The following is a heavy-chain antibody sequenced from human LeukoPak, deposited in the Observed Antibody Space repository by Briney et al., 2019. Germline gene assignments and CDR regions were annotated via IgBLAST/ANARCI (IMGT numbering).Heavy chain of an antibody. CDR1: GGSISSYY. V-gene: IGHV4-59*12. CDR3: ARDSYYDSSGLSYYFDY. Sequence: SETLSLTCTVSGGSISSYYWSWIRQPPGKGLEWIGYIYYSGSTNYNPSLKSRVTMSVDTSKNQFSLKLSSVTAADTAVYYCARDSYYDSSGLSYYFDYWGQGTLVTVSS. D-gene: IGHD3-22*01. J-gene: IGHJ4*02. CDR2: IYYSGST.